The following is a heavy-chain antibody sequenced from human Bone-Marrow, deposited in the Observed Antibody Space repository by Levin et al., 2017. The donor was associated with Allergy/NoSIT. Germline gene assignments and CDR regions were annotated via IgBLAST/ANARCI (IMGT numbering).Heavy chain of an antibody. V-gene: IGHV3-13*01. CDR3: ASGTPRTWFDP. CDR2: IGTAGDT. D-gene: IGHD1-1*01. CDR1: GFTFSSYD. Sequence: GGSLRLSCAASGFTFSSYDMHWVRQATGKGLEWVSAIGTAGDTYYPGSVKGRFTISRENAKNSLYLQMNSLRAGETAVYCCASGTPRTWFDPWGQGTLVTVSS. J-gene: IGHJ5*02.